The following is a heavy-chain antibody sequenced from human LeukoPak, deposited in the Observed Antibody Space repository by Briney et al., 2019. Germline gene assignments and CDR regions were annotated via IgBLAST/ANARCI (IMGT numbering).Heavy chain of an antibody. J-gene: IGHJ4*02. V-gene: IGHV3-30*03. Sequence: PGGSLRLSCAASGFTFSFYGIHWVRQAPGKGLEWVAVISYDGSNKYYADSVKGRFTISRDNSKNTLYLQMNSLRPDDTAVYYCARDSSDANIDYWGQGTLVTVSS. CDR1: GFTFSFYG. CDR2: ISYDGSNK. CDR3: ARDSSDANIDY. D-gene: IGHD1/OR15-1a*01.